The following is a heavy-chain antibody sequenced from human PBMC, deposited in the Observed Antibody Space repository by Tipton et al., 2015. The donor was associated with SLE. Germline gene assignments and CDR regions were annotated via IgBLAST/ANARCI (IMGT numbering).Heavy chain of an antibody. J-gene: IGHJ6*03. CDR3: ARAVKQQLVRTSKWVYYMDV. CDR2: ICDIGTT. CDR1: GGSMSNYC. V-gene: IGHV4-59*12. D-gene: IGHD6-13*01. Sequence: TLSLTCTVSGGSMSNYCWSWIRQPPGKGLEWIGDICDIGTTIYNPSLKSRVSISLDTSKNQFSLKLSSVTAADTAVYYCARAVKQQLVRTSKWVYYMDVWGKGTTVTVSS.